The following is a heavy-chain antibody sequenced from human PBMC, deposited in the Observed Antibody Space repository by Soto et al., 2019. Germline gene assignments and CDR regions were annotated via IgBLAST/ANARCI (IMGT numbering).Heavy chain of an antibody. V-gene: IGHV3-23*01. CDR2: IRSSGAGT. CDR3: AKPYCSSASCYEVYWYFDL. Sequence: EAQLLESGGTLVQPGGSLRLSCAASGFTFSSYAMSWVRQAPGKGLEWVSAIRSSGAGTYHANSVKGRFTISRDNSKNTLHLQMDSLRAEDTAIYYCAKPYCSSASCYEVYWYFDLWGRGTLVTVSS. J-gene: IGHJ2*01. D-gene: IGHD2-2*01. CDR1: GFTFSSYA.